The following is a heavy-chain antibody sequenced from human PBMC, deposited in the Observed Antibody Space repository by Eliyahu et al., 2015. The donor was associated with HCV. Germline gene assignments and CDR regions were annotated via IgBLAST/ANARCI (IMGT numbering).Heavy chain of an antibody. J-gene: IGHJ4*02. V-gene: IGHV4-34*01. CDR3: ARGGGRDGYYFDY. CDR2: INHSGST. Sequence: QVQLQQWGAGLLKPSETLSLTCAVYGGSFSAYYWSWIRQPPGKGXXWIGEINHSGSTNYNPSLKSRVTISVDTSKNQFSLKLSSVTAADTAVYYCARGGGRDGYYFDYWGQGTLVTVSS. D-gene: IGHD5-24*01. CDR1: GGSFSAYY.